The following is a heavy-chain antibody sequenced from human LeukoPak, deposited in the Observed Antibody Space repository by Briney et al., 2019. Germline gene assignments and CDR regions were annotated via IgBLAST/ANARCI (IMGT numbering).Heavy chain of an antibody. CDR1: GFTVSTNY. V-gene: IGHV3-66*01. CDR2: IYSGGST. Sequence: GGSLRLSCAASGFTVSTNYVSWVRQAPGKGLEWVSVIYSGGSTYYADSVKGRFTISRDNSKNTLYLQMNSLRAEDTAVYYCARSGSCSGGSCYRGWFDPWGQGTLVTISS. CDR3: ARSGSCSGGSCYRGWFDP. J-gene: IGHJ5*02. D-gene: IGHD2-15*01.